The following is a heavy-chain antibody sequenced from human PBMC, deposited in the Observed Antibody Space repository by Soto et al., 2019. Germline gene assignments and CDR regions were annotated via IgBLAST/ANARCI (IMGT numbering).Heavy chain of an antibody. D-gene: IGHD6-13*01. CDR2: ISYDGSNK. J-gene: IGHJ4*02. CDR3: AKDSSSWYWIALFDY. CDR1: GFTFSSYG. V-gene: IGHV3-30*18. Sequence: QVQLVESGGGVVQPGRSLRLSCAASGFTFSSYGMHWVRQAPGKGRERVAVISYDGSNKYYADSVKGRFTISRDNSKNTLYLQMNSLRAEDTAVYYCAKDSSSWYWIALFDYWGQGTLVTVSS.